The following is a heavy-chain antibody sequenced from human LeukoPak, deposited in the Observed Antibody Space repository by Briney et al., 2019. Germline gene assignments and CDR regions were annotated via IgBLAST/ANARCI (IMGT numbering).Heavy chain of an antibody. CDR2: ISSSSSTI. CDR3: ARNLPAADY. Sequence: GGSLRLSCAASGFTFSSYSMNWVRQAPGKGLEWVSYISSSSSTIYYADSVKGRFTISRDNAKNSLYLQMSSLRAEDMAVYYCARNLPAADYWGQGTLVTVSS. V-gene: IGHV3-48*01. D-gene: IGHD2-2*01. CDR1: GFTFSSYS. J-gene: IGHJ4*02.